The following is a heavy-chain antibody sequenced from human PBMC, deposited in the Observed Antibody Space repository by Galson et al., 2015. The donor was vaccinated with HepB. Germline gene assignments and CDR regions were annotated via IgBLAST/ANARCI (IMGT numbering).Heavy chain of an antibody. V-gene: IGHV4-38-2*02. Sequence: TLSLPCTVSGYSITSGYYWGWLRPPPGTGLEWTRNIYHTGSTYYSPSLKGRVTISVDTSKNQFSLKLSSVTAADTAVYYCARDEVAGATDYWGQGTPVTVSS. CDR3: ARDEVAGATDY. CDR2: IYHTGST. J-gene: IGHJ4*02. CDR1: GYSITSGYY. D-gene: IGHD5-12*01.